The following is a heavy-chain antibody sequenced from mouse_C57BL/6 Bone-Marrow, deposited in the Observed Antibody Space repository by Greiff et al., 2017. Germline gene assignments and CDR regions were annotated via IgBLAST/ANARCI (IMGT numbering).Heavy chain of an antibody. CDR1: GYTFTSYG. J-gene: IGHJ1*03. CDR3: ARGTWYWYFDV. Sequence: VQLQQSGAELVRPGSSVKMSCKTSGYTFTSYGINWVKQRPGQGLEWIGYIYIGNGYTEYHEKFKGKATLTSDTSSSTAYMQLSSLTSEDSAIYFCARGTWYWYFDVWGTGTTVTVSS. CDR2: IYIGNGYT. V-gene: IGHV1-58*01.